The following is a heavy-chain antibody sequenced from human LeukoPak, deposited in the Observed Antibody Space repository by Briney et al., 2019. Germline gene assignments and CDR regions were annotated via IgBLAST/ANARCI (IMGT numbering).Heavy chain of an antibody. CDR1: GFTFSSYA. CDR3: AKDRGTVTTTSDF. V-gene: IGHV3-23*01. Sequence: GGSLRLSCAASGFTFSSYAMSWVRQAPGKGLEWVSTISVSGDSTYHAHSVKGRFTISRDNSKNTLYLQMNSLRAEDTAVYYCAKDRGTVTTTSDFWGQGTLVTVSS. CDR2: ISVSGDST. J-gene: IGHJ4*02. D-gene: IGHD4-17*01.